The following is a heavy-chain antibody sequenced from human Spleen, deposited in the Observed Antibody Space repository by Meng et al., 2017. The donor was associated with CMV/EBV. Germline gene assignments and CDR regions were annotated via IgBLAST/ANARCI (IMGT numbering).Heavy chain of an antibody. D-gene: IGHD6-19*01. CDR2: ISGDGSSI. V-gene: IGHV3-74*01. J-gene: IGHJ4*02. CDR1: GFSFSTYW. CDR3: RGSGWDDY. Sequence: GESLKISCAASGFSFSTYWMHWVRQVPGKGLVWVSRISGDGSSISYVDSVKGRFTISRDNAKNTVYLQMDSLRVEDTAVYYCRGSGWDDYWGQGTTVTVSS.